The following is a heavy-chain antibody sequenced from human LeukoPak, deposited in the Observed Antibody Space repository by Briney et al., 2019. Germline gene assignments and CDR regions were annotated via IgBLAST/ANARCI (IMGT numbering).Heavy chain of an antibody. Sequence: SETLSLTCTVSGGSVSTSNYYWGWIRQPPGKGLEWIGNIYYSGSTFYNSSLKSRVTISVDTSKNRFSLEVRSVTAADTAVYYCARLDGSTVGFDYWGQGTLVTVSS. V-gene: IGHV4-39*01. J-gene: IGHJ4*02. CDR2: IYYSGST. D-gene: IGHD3-10*01. CDR1: GGSVSTSNYY. CDR3: ARLDGSTVGFDY.